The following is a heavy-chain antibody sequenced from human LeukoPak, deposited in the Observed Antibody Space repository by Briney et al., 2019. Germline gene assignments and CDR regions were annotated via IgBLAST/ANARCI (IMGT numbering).Heavy chain of an antibody. J-gene: IGHJ4*02. CDR1: GFTFSSYA. D-gene: IGHD5-18*01. V-gene: IGHV3-23*01. CDR3: ARDQSSGYSYGTNPFDY. Sequence: PGGSLRLSCAASGFTFSSYAMTWVRQAPGKGLEWVSGISGTDGSTYYADSVKGRFTISRDNSKNTLYLQMNSLRAEDTAVYYCARDQSSGYSYGTNPFDYWGQGTLVTVSS. CDR2: ISGTDGST.